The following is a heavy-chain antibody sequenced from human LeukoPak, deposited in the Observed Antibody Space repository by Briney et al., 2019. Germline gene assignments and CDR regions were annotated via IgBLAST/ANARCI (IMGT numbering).Heavy chain of an antibody. CDR3: ARDYYGSGSYQNYYDY. J-gene: IGHJ4*02. D-gene: IGHD3-10*01. CDR2: TYYRSKWYN. CDR1: GDTVSSNSAA. V-gene: IGHV6-1*01. Sequence: SQTLSLTCAISGDTVSSNSAAWDWIRQSPSRGLEWLVRTYYRSKWYNDYAVSVKVRITFNSNTSKNQFSLQLNSVTPEDTAVYYCARDYYGSGSYQNYYDYWGQGTLVTVSS.